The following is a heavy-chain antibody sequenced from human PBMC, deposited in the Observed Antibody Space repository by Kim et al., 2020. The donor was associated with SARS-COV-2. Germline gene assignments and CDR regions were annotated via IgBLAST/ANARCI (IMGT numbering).Heavy chain of an antibody. V-gene: IGHV3-7*01. D-gene: IGHD2-15*01. J-gene: IGHJ4*02. Sequence: YYVEPVKGRFTISRDNAKNSLYLQMNSLRAEDTAVYYCAREVVVAHTNDYWGQGTLVTVSS. CDR3: AREVVVAHTNDY.